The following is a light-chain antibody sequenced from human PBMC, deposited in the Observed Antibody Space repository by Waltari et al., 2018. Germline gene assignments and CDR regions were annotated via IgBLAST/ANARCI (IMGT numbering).Light chain of an antibody. V-gene: IGKV1-5*03. CDR1: QSVTSW. CDR3: QQYVSYWS. CDR2: KAS. Sequence: DIQMTQSPSTLSASVVDRVTITSRASQSVTSWFAWYQQKPATAPELLIYKASSLERGVPSRLCGSGSGTEFPLTISSLQPDDFGTYSGQQYVSYWSFGQGTKVEIK. J-gene: IGKJ1*01.